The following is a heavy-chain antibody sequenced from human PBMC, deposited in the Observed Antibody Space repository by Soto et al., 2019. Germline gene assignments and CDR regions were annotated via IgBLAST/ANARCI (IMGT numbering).Heavy chain of an antibody. CDR2: IYYSGST. V-gene: IGHV4-39*01. CDR3: ASTGGSGSYYISHYDDHGVVD. CDR1: GGSISSSSYY. J-gene: IGHJ6*02. D-gene: IGHD3-10*01. Sequence: PSETLSLTCTVSGGSISSSSYYWGWIRQPPGKGLEWIGSIYYSGSTYYNPSLKSRVTISVDTSKNQFSLKLSSVTAADTAVYYCASTGGSGSYYISHYDDHGVVDCGQGTTVTDPS.